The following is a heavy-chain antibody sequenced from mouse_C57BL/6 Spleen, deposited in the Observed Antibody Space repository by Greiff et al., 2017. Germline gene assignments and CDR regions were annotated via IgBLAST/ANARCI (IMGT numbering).Heavy chain of an antibody. V-gene: IGHV1-55*01. CDR1: GYTFTSYW. J-gene: IGHJ3*01. D-gene: IGHD2-3*01. CDR2: IYPGSGST. Sequence: QVQLQQPGAELVKPGASVKMSCKASGYTFTSYWITWVKQRPGQGLEWIGDIYPGSGSTNYNEKFKSKATLTVDTSASTAYMQLSSLTSEDSSVYYCARSGYDGYPAFAYGGQGTLVTVSA. CDR3: ARSGYDGYPAFAY.